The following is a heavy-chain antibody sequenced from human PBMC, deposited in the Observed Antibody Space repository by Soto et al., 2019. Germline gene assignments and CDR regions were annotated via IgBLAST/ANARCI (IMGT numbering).Heavy chain of an antibody. D-gene: IGHD1-7*01. J-gene: IGHJ3*02. CDR3: AREASAPGTFREDASDI. CDR1: GDTFSNYA. Sequence: QVQLVQSGAEVKKSGSSVKVACKVSGDTFSNYAINWVRRAPGQGLEWMGAIVPIFRTTNYAQKFQGRVTITADESTITAYMALSRLRSDDTATYYCAREASAPGTFREDASDIWGQGTKVTVSS. V-gene: IGHV1-69*12. CDR2: IVPIFRTT.